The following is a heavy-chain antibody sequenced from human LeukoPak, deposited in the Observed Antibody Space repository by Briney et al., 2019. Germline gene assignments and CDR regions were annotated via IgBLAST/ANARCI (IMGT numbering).Heavy chain of an antibody. V-gene: IGHV1-2*02. CDR3: ARKLENLVCFDL. CDR2: INPNSAGT. J-gene: IGHJ2*01. D-gene: IGHD1-1*01. Sequence: GASVKVSCKASGYTFTGYYMHWVRQAPGQGLEWMGWINPNSAGTDYAQKFQGRVTTTRDTSISTAYIELSRLRSDDTAVYYCARKLENLVCFDLWGRGTLVTVSS. CDR1: GYTFTGYY.